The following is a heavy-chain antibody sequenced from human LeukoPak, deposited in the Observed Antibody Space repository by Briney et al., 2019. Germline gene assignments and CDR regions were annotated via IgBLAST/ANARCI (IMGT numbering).Heavy chain of an antibody. J-gene: IGHJ4*02. Sequence: AGGSLRLSCAASGFTFSSYAMSWVRQAPGKGLEWVSAISGSGGSTHYADSVKGRFTISRDNSRNTLYLQMNSLRADDTAVYYCAKGRAKATVTTGDHWGQGTLVTVSS. CDR1: GFTFSSYA. D-gene: IGHD4-17*01. V-gene: IGHV3-23*01. CDR2: ISGSGGST. CDR3: AKGRAKATVTTGDH.